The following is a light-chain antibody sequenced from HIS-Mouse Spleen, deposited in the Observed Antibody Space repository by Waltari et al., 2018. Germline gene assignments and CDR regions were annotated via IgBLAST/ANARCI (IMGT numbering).Light chain of an antibody. CDR3: AAWDDSLNGWV. CDR1: SSNIGSNT. Sequence: GQRVTISCSGSSSNIGSNTVNWYQQPPGTAPKLLIYSNSQRPSGVPARFSGSKAGTAAALAISGLQSEDEADYYCAAWDDSLNGWVFGGGTKLTVL. V-gene: IGLV1-44*01. J-gene: IGLJ3*02. CDR2: SNS.